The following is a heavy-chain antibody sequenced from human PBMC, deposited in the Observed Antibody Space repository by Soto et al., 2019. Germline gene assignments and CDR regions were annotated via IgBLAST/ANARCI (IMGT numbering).Heavy chain of an antibody. CDR2: ISASCGST. Sequence: PGLSVRLSCDASVFTFSSYAMSWVRQAPGQGLEWVSAISASCGSTYYADSVKGRFTISRDNSKNTLYLQMNSLRAEDTAVYYCARGWGSSWYYHDYWGQGTLVTVSS. D-gene: IGHD6-13*01. CDR3: ARGWGSSWYYHDY. J-gene: IGHJ4*02. V-gene: IGHV3-23*01. CDR1: VFTFSSYA.